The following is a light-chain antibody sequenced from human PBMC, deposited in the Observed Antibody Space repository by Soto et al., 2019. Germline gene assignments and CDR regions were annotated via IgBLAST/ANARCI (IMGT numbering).Light chain of an antibody. CDR2: KAS. J-gene: IGKJ4*01. V-gene: IGKV1-5*03. CDR1: QSIKNW. CDR3: QQYNSYPLR. Sequence: DIQLTQSPPSLSASVGDRVTITCRASQSIKNWLAWYQQKPGEAPKLLIYKASTLESGVPSRFSGSGSGTEFTLTISSLQPDDFATYYFQQYNSYPLRFGGGTTVDIK.